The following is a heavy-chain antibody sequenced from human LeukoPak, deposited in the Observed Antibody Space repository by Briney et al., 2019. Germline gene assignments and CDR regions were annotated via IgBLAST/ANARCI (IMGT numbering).Heavy chain of an antibody. CDR3: ARGTTDGYSYGRFDY. J-gene: IGHJ4*02. V-gene: IGHV4-31*03. CDR1: GGSISSGGFY. Sequence: TLSLTCTLSGGSISSGGFYWSWIRQHRGKGLECLGYIDYSGTTYYNPSLKSRVTFSVDTSKSQCSLKLSPVTAANTALYYCARGTTDGYSYGRFDYWGQGTLVTVSS. CDR2: IDYSGTT. D-gene: IGHD5-18*01.